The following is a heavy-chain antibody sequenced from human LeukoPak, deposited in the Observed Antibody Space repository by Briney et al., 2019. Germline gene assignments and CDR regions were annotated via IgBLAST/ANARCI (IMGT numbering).Heavy chain of an antibody. CDR3: ARVGSTSWYLDY. D-gene: IGHD2-2*01. V-gene: IGHV3-7*01. J-gene: IGHJ4*02. CDR2: IRQDGSDN. CDR1: GFALSHYW. Sequence: GVSLRLSCAASGFALSHYWMSWVRQAPGKGLEWLANIRQDGSDNYYADSVKGRFTFSRDNARNSMYLQMNSLRADDTAVYYYARVGSTSWYLDYWGQGTLVTVSS.